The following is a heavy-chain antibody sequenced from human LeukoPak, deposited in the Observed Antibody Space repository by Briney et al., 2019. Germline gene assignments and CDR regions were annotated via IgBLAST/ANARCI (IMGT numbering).Heavy chain of an antibody. V-gene: IGHV3-11*01. Sequence: GGSLRLSCAASGFTFNDYYMSWIRQAPGKGLEWLSYINIGGTNTHYADSVKGRFTISRDNAKKSLYLEMNNLRAEDTAVYYCAKDGRYYYDSSGYYFDYWGQGTLVTVSS. D-gene: IGHD3-22*01. CDR3: AKDGRYYYDSSGYYFDY. J-gene: IGHJ4*02. CDR2: INIGGTNT. CDR1: GFTFNDYY.